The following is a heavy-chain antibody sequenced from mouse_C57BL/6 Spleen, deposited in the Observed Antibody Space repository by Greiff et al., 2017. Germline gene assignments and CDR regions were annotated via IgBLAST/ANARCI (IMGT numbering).Heavy chain of an antibody. J-gene: IGHJ2*01. CDR3: ARRALRHGFGY. Sequence: QVQLQQPGAELVMPGASVKLSCKASGYTFTSYWMHWVKQRPGQGLEWIGEIAPSDSYPNSNQKFKGKSTLTVYKSSSTAYMQLSGLTPEDSSVYYCARRALRHGFGYGGQGTTLTVSS. CDR2: IAPSDSYP. CDR1: GYTFTSYW. V-gene: IGHV1-69*01. D-gene: IGHD2-12*01.